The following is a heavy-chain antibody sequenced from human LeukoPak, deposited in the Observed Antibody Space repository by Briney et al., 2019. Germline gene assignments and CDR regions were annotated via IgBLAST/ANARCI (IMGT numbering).Heavy chain of an antibody. J-gene: IGHJ4*02. CDR2: ISGSGGST. D-gene: IGHD4-17*01. V-gene: IGHV3-23*01. Sequence: GGSLRLSCAASGFTFSSYAMSWVRQAPGKGLEWVSAISGSGGSTYYADSVKGRFTISRGNSKNTLYLQMNSLRAEDTAVYYCARTTVTTFGGDYFDYWGQGTLVTVSS. CDR3: ARTTVTTFGGDYFDY. CDR1: GFTFSSYA.